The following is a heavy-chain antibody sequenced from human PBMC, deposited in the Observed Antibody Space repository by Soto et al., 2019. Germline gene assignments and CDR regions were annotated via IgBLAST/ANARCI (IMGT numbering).Heavy chain of an antibody. D-gene: IGHD4-17*01. CDR2: IYYSGST. Sequence: SETLSLTCTVSGGSISSYYWSWIRQPPGKGLEWIGYIYYSGSTNYNPSLKSRVTISVDTSKNQFSLKLSSVTAADTAVYYCARTTVTTPFYYYYYMDFWGKGTTVTVSS. CDR3: ARTTVTTPFYYYYYMDF. CDR1: GGSISSYY. J-gene: IGHJ6*03. V-gene: IGHV4-59*08.